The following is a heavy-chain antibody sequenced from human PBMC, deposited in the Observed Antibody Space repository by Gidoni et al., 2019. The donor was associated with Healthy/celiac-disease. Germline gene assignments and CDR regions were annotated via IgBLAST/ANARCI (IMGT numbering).Heavy chain of an antibody. Sequence: EVQLVESGGGLVKPGGSLRLSCAASGFTFRSYSMNWVRQAPGKGLEWVSSISSSRSYTYYADSVKGRFTISRDNAKNSLYLQMNSLRAEDTAVYYCARVPYCGGDCYAPGHFDYWGQGTLVTVSS. CDR1: GFTFRSYS. CDR3: ARVPYCGGDCYAPGHFDY. V-gene: IGHV3-21*01. CDR2: ISSSRSYT. J-gene: IGHJ4*02. D-gene: IGHD2-21*02.